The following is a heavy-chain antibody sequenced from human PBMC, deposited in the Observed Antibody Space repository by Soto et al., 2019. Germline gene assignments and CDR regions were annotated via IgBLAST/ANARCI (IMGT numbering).Heavy chain of an antibody. CDR1: GFTFSRYW. D-gene: IGHD6-13*01. CDR2: INNDGSST. CDR3: VREAVPGTANCFDP. V-gene: IGHV3-74*01. Sequence: PGGSLRLSCAASGFTFSRYWMHWVRQVPGKGLVWVSHINNDGSSTNYAESVRGRFSISRDNAKNTLDLQMNNLRAEDTAVYYCVREAVPGTANCFDPWGQGTLVTVSS. J-gene: IGHJ5*02.